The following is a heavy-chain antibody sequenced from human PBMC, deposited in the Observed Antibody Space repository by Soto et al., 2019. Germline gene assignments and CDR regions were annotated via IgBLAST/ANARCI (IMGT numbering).Heavy chain of an antibody. CDR3: ANHGGFDF. Sequence: EGQLLQSGGGLVQPGESLRVSCAASGFTFSSSGMSWVRQAPGKGLEWVSSISVRGDYIYYADSVKGRFTISRDNSKNTLYLQMNSLTADDTAVYYCANHGGFDFWGQGTMVAVSS. CDR2: ISVRGDYI. D-gene: IGHD4-17*01. J-gene: IGHJ3*01. V-gene: IGHV3-23*01. CDR1: GFTFSSSG.